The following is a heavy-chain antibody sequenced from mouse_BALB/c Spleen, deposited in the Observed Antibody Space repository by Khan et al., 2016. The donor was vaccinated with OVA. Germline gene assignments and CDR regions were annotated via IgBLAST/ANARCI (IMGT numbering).Heavy chain of an antibody. Sequence: VQLKQSGPSLVKPSQTLSLTCSVTGDSITSGYWNWIRKFPGNKLEYMGYIIYTGYTYYNPSLKSRISITRHTSKNQYYLQLSSVTDEDTATYYCARSTYRYAFDYWGQGTLVTVSA. CDR1: GDSITSGY. D-gene: IGHD2-12*01. CDR2: IIYTGYT. J-gene: IGHJ3*01. V-gene: IGHV3-8*02. CDR3: ARSTYRYAFDY.